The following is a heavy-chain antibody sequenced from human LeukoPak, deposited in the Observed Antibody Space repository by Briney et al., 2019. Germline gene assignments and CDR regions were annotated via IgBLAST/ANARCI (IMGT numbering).Heavy chain of an antibody. V-gene: IGHV3-21*04. D-gene: IGHD2-15*01. CDR3: AKDLDGYCSGGSCYSLFDY. Sequence: GGSLRLSCAASGFTFSSYSMNWVRQAPGKGLEWVSSISSSSSYIYYADSVKGRFTISRDNAKNSLYLQMNSLRAEDTAVYYCAKDLDGYCSGGSCYSLFDYWGQGTLVTVSS. CDR2: ISSSSSYI. J-gene: IGHJ4*02. CDR1: GFTFSSYS.